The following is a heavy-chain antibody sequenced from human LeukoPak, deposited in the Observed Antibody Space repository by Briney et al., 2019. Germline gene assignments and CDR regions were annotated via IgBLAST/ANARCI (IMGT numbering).Heavy chain of an antibody. Sequence: GGSLRLSCAASGFTFSSYGMHWVRQAPGRGLEWVAVIWYDGSNKYYADSEKGRFTISRDNSKNTLYLQMNSLRAEDTAVYYCARGPFITMVRGVMNPDYWGQGTLVTVSS. J-gene: IGHJ4*02. CDR1: GFTFSSYG. CDR2: IWYDGSNK. V-gene: IGHV3-33*01. CDR3: ARGPFITMVRGVMNPDY. D-gene: IGHD3-10*01.